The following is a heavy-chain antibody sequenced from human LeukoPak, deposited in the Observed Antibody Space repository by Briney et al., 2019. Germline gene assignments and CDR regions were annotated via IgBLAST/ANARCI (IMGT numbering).Heavy chain of an antibody. CDR2: ISGSGGST. V-gene: IGHV3-23*01. J-gene: IGHJ4*02. CDR3: AKDSPGIAARPDFDY. D-gene: IGHD6-6*01. CDR1: GFTVTDNY. Sequence: GGSLRLSCAASGFTVTDNYMNWVRQSSGKGLEWVSVISGSGGSTYYADSVKGRFTISRDNSKNTLYLQINSLRAEDTAVYYCAKDSPGIAARPDFDYWGQGTLVTVSS.